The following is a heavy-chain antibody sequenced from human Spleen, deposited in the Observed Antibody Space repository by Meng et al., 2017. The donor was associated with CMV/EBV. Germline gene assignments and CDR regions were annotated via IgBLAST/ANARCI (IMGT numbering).Heavy chain of an antibody. CDR2: INPNSGGT. D-gene: IGHD5-24*01. CDR1: GYTFTGYY. Sequence: ASVKVSCKASGYTFTGYYMHWVRQAPGQGLEWMGCINPNSGGTNSAQKFKGRVTMTRDTSISTAYMDLSRLSSDDTAVYYCATITVPATPAPRADSWGQGTLVTVSS. CDR3: ATITVPATPAPRADS. V-gene: IGHV1-2*02. J-gene: IGHJ4*02.